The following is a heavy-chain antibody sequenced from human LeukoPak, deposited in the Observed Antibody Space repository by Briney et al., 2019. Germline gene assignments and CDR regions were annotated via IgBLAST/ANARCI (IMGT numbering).Heavy chain of an antibody. J-gene: IGHJ6*02. CDR1: GFTFSSYS. CDR2: ISGSGGNT. CDR3: AKSRLIYCTGGGCYGKDV. V-gene: IGHV3-23*01. Sequence: GGSLRLSCAASGFTFSSYSMNWVRQAPGTGLEWVAGISGSGGNTYYADSVKGRFTISRDNSKNTLYLQMNNLRAADTAIYYCAKSRLIYCTGGGCYGKDVWGQGTTVSVSS. D-gene: IGHD2-8*02.